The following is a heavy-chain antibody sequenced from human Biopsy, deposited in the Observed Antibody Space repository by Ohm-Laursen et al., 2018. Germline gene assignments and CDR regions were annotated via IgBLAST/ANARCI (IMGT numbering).Heavy chain of an antibody. CDR2: FDREVRKT. J-gene: IGHJ4*02. Sequence: ASANVSCKVSGYTLTELSIHWVRQTGGKGLEWMGGFDREVRKTVYAEKFQGRVTMTQDTSADTVYMELTSLRSDDTAVYYCATVPYYDTRFYYNVRPFDFWGQGTLVTVSS. V-gene: IGHV1-24*01. CDR3: ATVPYYDTRFYYNVRPFDF. D-gene: IGHD3-10*01. CDR1: GYTLTELS.